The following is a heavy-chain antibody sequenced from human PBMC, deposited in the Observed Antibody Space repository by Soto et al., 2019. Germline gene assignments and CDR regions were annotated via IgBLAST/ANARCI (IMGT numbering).Heavy chain of an antibody. CDR2: ISGSGGST. CDR1: GFTFSSYA. Sequence: GSLRLSCAASGFTFSSYAMSWVRQAPGKGLEWVSAISGSGGSTYYADSVKGRFTISRDNSKNTLYLQMNGLRAEDTAVYYCAKGDIVATTHNDYWGQGTPVTVSS. J-gene: IGHJ4*02. D-gene: IGHD5-12*01. V-gene: IGHV3-23*01. CDR3: AKGDIVATTHNDY.